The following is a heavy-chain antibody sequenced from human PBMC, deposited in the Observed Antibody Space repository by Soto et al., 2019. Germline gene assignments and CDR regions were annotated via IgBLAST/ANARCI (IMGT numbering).Heavy chain of an antibody. D-gene: IGHD2-2*01. Sequence: GASVKVSCKASGYTFTSYYMQWVRQAPGQGLEWMGIINPSGGSASYAQKFQGRVTMTRDTSTSTVYMELSSLRSEDTAVYYCARDPDIVVVPAAMPGYYGMDVWGQGTTVTVSS. CDR3: ARDPDIVVVPAAMPGYYGMDV. CDR1: GYTFTSYY. V-gene: IGHV1-46*03. J-gene: IGHJ6*02. CDR2: INPSGGSA.